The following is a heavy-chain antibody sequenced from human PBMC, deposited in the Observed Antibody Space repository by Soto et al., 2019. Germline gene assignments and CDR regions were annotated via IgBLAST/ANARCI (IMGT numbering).Heavy chain of an antibody. CDR2: IYYSGST. D-gene: IGHD6-13*01. V-gene: IGHV4-31*03. CDR3: ASRPRRGSSSWYYFDY. CDR1: GGSISSGGYY. J-gene: IGHJ4*02. Sequence: PSETLSLTCTVSGGSISSGGYYWSWIRQHPGKGLEWIGYIYYSGSTYYNPSLKSRVTISVDTSKNQFSLKLSSVTAADTAVYYCASRPRRGSSSWYYFDYWGQGTLLTVSS.